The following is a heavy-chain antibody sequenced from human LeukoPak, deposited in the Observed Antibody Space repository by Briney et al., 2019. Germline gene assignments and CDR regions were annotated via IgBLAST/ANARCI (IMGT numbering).Heavy chain of an antibody. D-gene: IGHD5-18*01. CDR3: ARDEDTAMVIDY. CDR1: GFTFSSYA. J-gene: IGHJ4*02. V-gene: IGHV3-30-3*01. CDR2: ISYDGSNK. Sequence: PGGSLRLSCAASGFTFSSYAMHWVRQAPGKGLEWVAVISYDGSNKYYADSVKGRFTISRDNSKNTLYLQMNSLRAEDTAVYYCARDEDTAMVIDYWGQGTLVTVSS.